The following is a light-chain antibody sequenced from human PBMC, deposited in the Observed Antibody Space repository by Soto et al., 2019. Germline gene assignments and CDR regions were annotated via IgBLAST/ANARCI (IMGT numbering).Light chain of an antibody. J-gene: IGLJ3*02. Sequence: QSALTQPASVSGSPGQSITISCTGTSSDVGGYNYVSWYQQHPGKAPKLMIYDVTNRPSGVSNRFSGSKSGNTAFLTISGLQAEDEADYYCSSYTSSSTPLVFGGGTKLTVL. CDR3: SSYTSSSTPLV. CDR2: DVT. CDR1: SSDVGGYNY. V-gene: IGLV2-14*01.